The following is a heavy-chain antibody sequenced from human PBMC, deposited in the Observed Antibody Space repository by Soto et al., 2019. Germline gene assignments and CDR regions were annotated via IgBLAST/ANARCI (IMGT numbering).Heavy chain of an antibody. CDR3: ARVLTFIAAAGKDGEGFDY. CDR2: INPSGGST. J-gene: IGHJ4*02. D-gene: IGHD6-13*01. CDR1: GYTFTSYY. V-gene: IGHV1-46*01. Sequence: ASVKVSCKASGYTFTSYYMHWVRQAPGQGLEWMGIINPSGGSTSYAQKFQGRVTMTRDTSTSTVYMELSSLRSEDTAVYYCARVLTFIAAAGKDGEGFDYWGQGTLVTAPQ.